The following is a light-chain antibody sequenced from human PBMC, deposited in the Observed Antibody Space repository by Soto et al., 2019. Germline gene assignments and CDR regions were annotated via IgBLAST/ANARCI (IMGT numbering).Light chain of an antibody. J-gene: IGLJ2*01. Sequence: QSALTQPPSASGTPGQRVTISCSGSSSNIGSNTVNWYQQLPGTAPKLLIYSNNQRPSGVPDRFSGSKSGTSASLAISGLQSEDEADYYCTSWDDNLSAVVFGGGTKVTVL. V-gene: IGLV1-44*01. CDR1: SSNIGSNT. CDR2: SNN. CDR3: TSWDDNLSAVV.